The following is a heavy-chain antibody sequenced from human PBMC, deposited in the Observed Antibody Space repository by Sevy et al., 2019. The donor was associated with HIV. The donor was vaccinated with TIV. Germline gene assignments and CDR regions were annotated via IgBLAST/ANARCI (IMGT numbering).Heavy chain of an antibody. J-gene: IGHJ5*02. D-gene: IGHD2-2*01. CDR3: ARDPKASNAAAWFDP. Sequence: GGSLRLSCAASGFTFSSYSMNWVRQAPGKGLEWVSSISSSSSYIYYADSVKGRFTISRDNAKNSLYLQMNSLRAEDTAVYYCARDPKASNAAAWFDPWGQGTLVTVSS. CDR2: ISSSSSYI. V-gene: IGHV3-21*01. CDR1: GFTFSSYS.